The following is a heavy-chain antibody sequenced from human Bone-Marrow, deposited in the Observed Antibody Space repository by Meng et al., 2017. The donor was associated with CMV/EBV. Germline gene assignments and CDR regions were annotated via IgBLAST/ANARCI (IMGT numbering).Heavy chain of an antibody. Sequence: ASVKVSCTAPGYTFTGYYMHWVRQAPGQVLEWMGWINPTSGGTNYAQKFQGRVTMTRDTSISTAYMELSRLRSDDTAVYYCARGAVLRFLEWLHYYYYYGMDVCGQGATVTVSS. CDR1: GYTFTGYY. V-gene: IGHV1-2*02. D-gene: IGHD3-3*01. J-gene: IGHJ6*02. CDR2: INPTSGGT. CDR3: ARGAVLRFLEWLHYYYYYGMDV.